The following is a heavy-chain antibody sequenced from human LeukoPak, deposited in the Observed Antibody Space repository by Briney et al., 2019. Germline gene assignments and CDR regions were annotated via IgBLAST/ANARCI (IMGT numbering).Heavy chain of an antibody. D-gene: IGHD1-26*01. CDR3: AIYSGEYFFDL. V-gene: IGHV4-39*01. Sequence: KPSETLSLTCTVSGGSISSSSYFWGWIRQPPGKRLEWIGSIYYSGSTYYNPSLKSRVTISVDTSKTQFSLNLRSVTAADTAVYYCAIYSGEYFFDLWGQGTLVTVSS. CDR2: IYYSGST. CDR1: GGSISSSSYF. J-gene: IGHJ4*02.